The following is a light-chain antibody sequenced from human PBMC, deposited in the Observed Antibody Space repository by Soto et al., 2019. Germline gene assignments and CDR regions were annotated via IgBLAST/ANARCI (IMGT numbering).Light chain of an antibody. CDR2: GAS. J-gene: IGKJ1*01. CDR3: HQHXXXXXT. CDR1: QTVGTY. V-gene: IGKV3D-15*01. Sequence: EIVMTQSPATLSVSPGERATLSCRASQTVGTYLVWYQQKPGQTPRPLIYGASSRATGIPDRFSGSGSGTEFILTISGLEPEDSXXXXXHQHXXXXXTXXQGTKVDIK.